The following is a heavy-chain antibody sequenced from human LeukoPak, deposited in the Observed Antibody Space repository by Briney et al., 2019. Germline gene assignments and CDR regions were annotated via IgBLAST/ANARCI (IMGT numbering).Heavy chain of an antibody. V-gene: IGHV1-69*13. CDR2: IIPIFGTA. Sequence: SVTVSCKASGGTFSSYAISWVRQAPGQGLEWMGGIIPIFGTANYAQKFQGRVTITADESTSTAYMELSSLRSEDTAVYYCARVVEDILTGYYDYWGQGTLVTVSS. CDR1: GGTFSSYA. CDR3: ARVVEDILTGYYDY. D-gene: IGHD3-9*01. J-gene: IGHJ4*02.